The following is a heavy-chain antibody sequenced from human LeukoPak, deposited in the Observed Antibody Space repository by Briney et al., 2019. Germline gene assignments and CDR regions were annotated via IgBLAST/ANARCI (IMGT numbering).Heavy chain of an antibody. CDR3: ARGRIAKIVVVHSFSYGMDV. V-gene: IGHV3-7*01. D-gene: IGHD3-22*01. Sequence: GGSLRLSCAASGFTFSSYWMSWVRQAPGKGLEWVANIKQDGSEKYYVDSVKGRFTISRDNAKNSLYLQMNSLRAEDTAVYYCARGRIAKIVVVHSFSYGMDVWGQGTTVTVSS. J-gene: IGHJ6*02. CDR1: GFTFSSYW. CDR2: IKQDGSEK.